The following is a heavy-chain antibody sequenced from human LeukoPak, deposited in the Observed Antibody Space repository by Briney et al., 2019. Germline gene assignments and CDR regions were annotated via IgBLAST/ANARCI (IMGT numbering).Heavy chain of an antibody. V-gene: IGHV4-61*02. CDR1: GGSISSGSYY. D-gene: IGHD3-10*01. Sequence: SQTLSLTCTVSGGSISSGSYYWSWIRQPAGKGLEWIGRIYTSGSTNYNPSLKSRVTISVDTSKNQFSLKLSSVTAADTAVYYCARGVWFGEPRPVDYWGRGTLVAVSS. CDR3: ARGVWFGEPRPVDY. J-gene: IGHJ4*02. CDR2: IYTSGST.